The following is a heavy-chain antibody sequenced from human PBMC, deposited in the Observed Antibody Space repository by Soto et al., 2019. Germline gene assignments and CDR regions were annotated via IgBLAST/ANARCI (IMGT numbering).Heavy chain of an antibody. Sequence: QVQLVQSGAEEKKPGASVKVSFKASGYNFTSYDMHWVRKAPGQRIEWMGWINAGNGNTKYSEKFQGRVTITRDTSASTAYMELSSLRSEDTAEYYCARPGGRYCSGGSCYYVWGQGTTVTVSS. J-gene: IGHJ6*02. V-gene: IGHV1-3*05. CDR2: INAGNGNT. CDR1: GYNFTSYD. D-gene: IGHD2-15*01. CDR3: ARPGGRYCSGGSCYYV.